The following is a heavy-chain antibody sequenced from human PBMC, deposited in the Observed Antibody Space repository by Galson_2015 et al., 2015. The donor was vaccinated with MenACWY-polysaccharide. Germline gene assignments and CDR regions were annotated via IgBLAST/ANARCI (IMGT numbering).Heavy chain of an antibody. CDR1: DFTFKNHG. CDR3: AGHSVKDS. D-gene: IGHD2-21*01. J-gene: IGHJ4*02. Sequence: SLRLSCAASDFTFKNHGMHWVRQAPGKGLEWVAVISFEGSTTYYADSVKGRFTISRDNSKKTLFLQMNNLRPEDSAIYYCAGHSVKDSWGQGTLVTVSS. V-gene: IGHV3-30*03. CDR2: ISFEGSTT.